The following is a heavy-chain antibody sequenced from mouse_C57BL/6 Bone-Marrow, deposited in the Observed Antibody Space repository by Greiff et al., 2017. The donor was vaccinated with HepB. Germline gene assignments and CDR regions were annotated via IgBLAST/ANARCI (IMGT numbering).Heavy chain of an antibody. D-gene: IGHD1-1*01. V-gene: IGHV4-1*01. J-gene: IGHJ1*03. CDR1: GIDFSRYW. CDR2: INPDSSTI. Sequence: EVMLVESGGGLVQPGGSLKLSCAASGIDFSRYWMSWVRRAPGKGLEWIGEINPDSSTINYAPSLKDKFIISRDTAKNTLYLQMSKVRSEDTALYYCARPDYYGSSYGGYFDVWGTGTTVTVSS. CDR3: ARPDYYGSSYGGYFDV.